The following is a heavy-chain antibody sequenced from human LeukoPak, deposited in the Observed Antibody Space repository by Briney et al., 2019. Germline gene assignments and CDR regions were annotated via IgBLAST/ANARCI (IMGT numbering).Heavy chain of an antibody. Sequence: SETLSLTCTVSGDSISSGGYYWSWIRQHPGKGLEWIGYIYYSGSTYYNPSLKSRVTISVDTSKNQFSLKLSSVTAADTAVYYCAGGTRYHDIPIDYWGQGTLVTVSS. V-gene: IGHV4-31*03. CDR1: GDSISSGGYY. D-gene: IGHD3-9*01. J-gene: IGHJ4*02. CDR3: AGGTRYHDIPIDY. CDR2: IYYSGST.